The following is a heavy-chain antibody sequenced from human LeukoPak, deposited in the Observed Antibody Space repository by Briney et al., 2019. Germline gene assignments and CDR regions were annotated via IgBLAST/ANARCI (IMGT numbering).Heavy chain of an antibody. CDR1: GYTFTSYY. J-gene: IGHJ4*02. CDR3: ARTYGGNSD. V-gene: IGHV1-46*01. Sequence: ASVKVSCKASGYTFTSYYMHWVRQAPGQGLEWMGIINPSGGSTSYAQKFQGRVTITADESTSTAYMELSSLRSEDTAVYYCARTYGGNSDWGQGTLVTVSS. D-gene: IGHD4-23*01. CDR2: INPSGGST.